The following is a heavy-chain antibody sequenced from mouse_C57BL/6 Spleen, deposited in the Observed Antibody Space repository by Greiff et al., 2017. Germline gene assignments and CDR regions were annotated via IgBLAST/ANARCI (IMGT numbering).Heavy chain of an antibody. CDR1: GYTFTDYY. D-gene: IGHD2-5*01. Sequence: QVQLKQSGAELVRPGASVKLSCKASGYTFTDYYINWVKQRPGQGLEWIARIYPGSGNTYYNEKFKGKATLTAEKSSSTAYMQLSSLTSEDSAVYFCAREAYSNYDYWGQGTTLTVSS. J-gene: IGHJ2*01. CDR3: AREAYSNYDY. V-gene: IGHV1-76*01. CDR2: IYPGSGNT.